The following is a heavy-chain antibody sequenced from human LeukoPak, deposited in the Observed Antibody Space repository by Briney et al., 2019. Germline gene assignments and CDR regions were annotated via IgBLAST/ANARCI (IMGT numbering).Heavy chain of an antibody. CDR2: INSDGSST. V-gene: IGHV3-74*01. J-gene: IGHJ4*02. Sequence: GGSLRLSCQASGFTFYMYAMSWVRQAPGKGLVWVSRINSDGSSTSYADSVKGRFTISRDNAKNTLYLQMNSLRAEDTAVYYCARDRVQYCSGGSCYSSDYWGQGTLVTVSS. CDR1: GFTFYMYA. CDR3: ARDRVQYCSGGSCYSSDY. D-gene: IGHD2-15*01.